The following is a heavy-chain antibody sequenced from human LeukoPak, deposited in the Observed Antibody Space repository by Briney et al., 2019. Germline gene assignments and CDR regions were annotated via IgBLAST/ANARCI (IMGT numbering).Heavy chain of an antibody. D-gene: IGHD3-3*01. CDR2: IYYSGST. J-gene: IGHJ4*02. Sequence: SETLSLTCTVSGGSISSSSYYWGWIRQPPGKGLEWIGSIYYSGSTYYNPSLKSRVTISVDTSKNQFSLKLSSVTAADTAVYYCARVLWSGYYPFDYWGQGTLVTVSS. CDR1: GGSISSSSYY. V-gene: IGHV4-39*07. CDR3: ARVLWSGYYPFDY.